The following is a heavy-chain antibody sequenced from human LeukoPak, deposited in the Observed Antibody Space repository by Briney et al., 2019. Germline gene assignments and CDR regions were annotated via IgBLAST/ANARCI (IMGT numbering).Heavy chain of an antibody. Sequence: SETLSLTCAVYGGSFSGYYWSWIRQPPGKGLEWIGEINHSGSTNYNPSLKSRVTISVDTSKNQFSLKLSSVTAADTAVYYCARGRWDCSGDSCYIGYFDLWGRGTLVTVSS. CDR3: ARGRWDCSGDSCYIGYFDL. V-gene: IGHV4-34*01. J-gene: IGHJ2*01. CDR1: GGSFSGYY. D-gene: IGHD2-15*01. CDR2: INHSGST.